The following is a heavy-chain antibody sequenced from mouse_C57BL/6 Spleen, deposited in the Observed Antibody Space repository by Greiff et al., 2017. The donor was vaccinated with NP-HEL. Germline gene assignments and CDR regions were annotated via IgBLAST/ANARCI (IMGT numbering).Heavy chain of an antibody. CDR3: ARITTGNYYAMDY. J-gene: IGHJ4*01. V-gene: IGHV1-82*01. Sequence: VQLQQSGPELVKPGASVKISCKASGYAFSSSWMNWVKQRPGKGLEWIGRIYPGDGDTNYNGKFKGKATLTADNSSSTAYMQLSSLTSEDSAVYFCARITTGNYYAMDYWGQGTSVTVAS. D-gene: IGHD1-1*01. CDR2: IYPGDGDT. CDR1: GYAFSSSW.